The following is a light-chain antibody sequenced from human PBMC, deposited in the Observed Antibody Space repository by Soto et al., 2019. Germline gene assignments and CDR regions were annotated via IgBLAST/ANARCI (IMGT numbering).Light chain of an antibody. V-gene: IGLV2-14*01. CDR2: EVS. CDR3: SSYTSNTTVV. J-gene: IGLJ2*01. Sequence: QSALTQPPSASGSPGQSVTISCTGTSSDVGGYNYVSWYQQHPGKVPKLMIYEVSNRPSGVSNRFSGSKSGNTASLTISGLQAEDEADYYCSSYTSNTTVVFGGGTKLTVL. CDR1: SSDVGGYNY.